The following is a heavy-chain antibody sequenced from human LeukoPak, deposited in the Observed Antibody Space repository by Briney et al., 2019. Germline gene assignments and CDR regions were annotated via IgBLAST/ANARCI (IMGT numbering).Heavy chain of an antibody. J-gene: IGHJ4*02. V-gene: IGHV4-39*07. Sequence: PSETLSLTCTVSGGSISSSSYYWGWIRQPPGKGLEWIGSIYYSGSTYYNPSLKSRVTISVDTSKNQFSLKLSSVTAADTAVYYCATLGGSHFVGLGFDYWGQGTLVTVSS. D-gene: IGHD2-15*01. CDR2: IYYSGST. CDR1: GGSISSSSYY. CDR3: ATLGGSHFVGLGFDY.